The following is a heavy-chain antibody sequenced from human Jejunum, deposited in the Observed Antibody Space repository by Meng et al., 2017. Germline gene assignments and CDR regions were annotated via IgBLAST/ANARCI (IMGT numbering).Heavy chain of an antibody. CDR2: MHQSGSS. CDR3: AREWSGSYRHFDY. Sequence: QVQLQESGPGLVRPSGALSLTCAVSGGFSSIYWWSWLRLPPGKGLEWIGEMHQSGSSNYNPSLKSRLTRSVDESKNHFSLKLNSVTAADTAVYYCAREWSGSYRHFDYWGQGTLVTVSS. D-gene: IGHD1-26*01. J-gene: IGHJ4*02. V-gene: IGHV4-4*02. CDR1: GGFSSIYW.